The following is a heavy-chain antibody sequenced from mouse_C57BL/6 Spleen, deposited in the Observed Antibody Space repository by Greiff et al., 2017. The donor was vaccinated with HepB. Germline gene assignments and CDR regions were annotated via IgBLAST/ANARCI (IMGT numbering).Heavy chain of an antibody. Sequence: QVQLKQSGAELARPGASVKLSCKASGYTFTSYGISWVKQRTGQGLEWIGEIYPRSGNTYYNEKFKGKATLTADKSSSTAYMELRSLTSEDSAVYFCAREGYYSYFDYWGQGTTLTVSS. CDR2: IYPRSGNT. CDR3: AREGYYSYFDY. J-gene: IGHJ2*01. CDR1: GYTFTSYG. V-gene: IGHV1-81*01. D-gene: IGHD1-1*01.